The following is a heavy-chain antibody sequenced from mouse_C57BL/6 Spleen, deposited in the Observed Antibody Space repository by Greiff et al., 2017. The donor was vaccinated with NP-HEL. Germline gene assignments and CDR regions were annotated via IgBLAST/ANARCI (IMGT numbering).Heavy chain of an antibody. CDR3: AIGDDGYSHAMDY. V-gene: IGHV1-55*01. CDR2: IYPGSGST. CDR1: GYTFTSYW. Sequence: QVQLQQPGAELVKPGASVKMSCKASGYTFTSYWITWVKQRPGQGLEWIGDIYPGSGSTNYNEKFKSKATLTVDTSSSTAYMQLSSLTSEDSAVYYCAIGDDGYSHAMDYWGQGTSVTVSS. D-gene: IGHD2-3*01. J-gene: IGHJ4*01.